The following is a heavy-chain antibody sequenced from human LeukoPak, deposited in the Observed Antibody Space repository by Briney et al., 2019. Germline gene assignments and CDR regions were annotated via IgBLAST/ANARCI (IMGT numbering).Heavy chain of an antibody. CDR3: ARDGPGYSYGYD. CDR1: GFTVSSNY. V-gene: IGHV3-53*01. CDR2: IYSGGST. Sequence: GGSLRLSCAASGFTVSSNYMSGVRQAPGKGLEWVSVIYSGGSTYYADSVKGRFTISRDNSKNTLYLQMNSLRAQDTAVYYCARDGPGYSYGYDWGQGTLVTVSS. J-gene: IGHJ4*02. D-gene: IGHD5-18*01.